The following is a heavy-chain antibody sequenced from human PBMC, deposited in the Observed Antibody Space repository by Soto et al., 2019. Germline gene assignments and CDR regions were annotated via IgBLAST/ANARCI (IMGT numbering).Heavy chain of an antibody. Sequence: QVQLQESGPGLVKPSQTLSLTCTVSGDFISSGGYYWSWIRQLPGKGLEWIGYIYSSGTTYYNPSLKRRMTISVDTPKNQFTLNLSSMTAADTAVYHCARTDSSGYYFVYWGQGTLVTVFS. V-gene: IGHV4-31*03. CDR3: ARTDSSGYYFVY. D-gene: IGHD3-22*01. CDR2: IYSSGTT. J-gene: IGHJ4*02. CDR1: GDFISSGGYY.